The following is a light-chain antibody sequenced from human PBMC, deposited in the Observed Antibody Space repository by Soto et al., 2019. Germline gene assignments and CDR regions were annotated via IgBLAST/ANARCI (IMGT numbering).Light chain of an antibody. V-gene: IGKV3D-20*02. Sequence: EIVLTQSPGTLSLSPGERATLSCRANQSVDSNFLAWNQQKPGQAPRLLIYATSTRATGIPDRFSGSGSGTDFTLTISSLEPEDFAVYYCQQRYRWPPITFGQGTRLEI. CDR1: QSVDSNF. J-gene: IGKJ5*01. CDR3: QQRYRWPPIT. CDR2: ATS.